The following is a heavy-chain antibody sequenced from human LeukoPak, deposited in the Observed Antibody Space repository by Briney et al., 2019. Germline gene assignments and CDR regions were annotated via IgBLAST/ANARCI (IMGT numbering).Heavy chain of an antibody. CDR3: ATYKIRSNWADYYFDY. V-gene: IGHV1-24*01. CDR2: FDPEEGET. D-gene: IGHD7-27*01. Sequence: ASVKVSCKVSGYSLTELSMHWVRQAPGKGLEWVGGFDPEEGETNYAQRFQGRVTMTEDTSTDTAHMELSSLRSEDTAVYYCATYKIRSNWADYYFDYWGQGTLVTVSS. CDR1: GYSLTELS. J-gene: IGHJ4*02.